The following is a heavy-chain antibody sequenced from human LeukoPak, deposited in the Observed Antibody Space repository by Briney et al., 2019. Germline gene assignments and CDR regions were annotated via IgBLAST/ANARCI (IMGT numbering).Heavy chain of an antibody. V-gene: IGHV4-59*08. CDR2: IYYSGST. J-gene: IGHJ4*02. CDR1: DGSISSYY. CDR3: ARLASLTTVTPDY. D-gene: IGHD4-11*01. Sequence: SETLSLTCTVSDGSISSYYWSWIRQPPGKGLEWIGYIYYSGSTNYNPSLKSRVTISVDTSKNQFSLKLSSVTAADTAVYYCARLASLTTVTPDYWGQGTLVTVSS.